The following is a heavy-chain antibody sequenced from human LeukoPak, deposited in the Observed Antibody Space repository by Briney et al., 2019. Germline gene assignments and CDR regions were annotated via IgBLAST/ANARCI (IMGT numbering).Heavy chain of an antibody. V-gene: IGHV1-18*01. Sequence: GASVKVSCKASGYTFTSYGISWVRQAPGQGLEWMGWISAYNGNTNYAQKLQGRVTMTTDTSTSTAYMELRSLRPDDTAVYYCASSSNGFYSAFDIWGQGTMVTVSS. CDR2: ISAYNGNT. CDR3: ASSSNGFYSAFDI. J-gene: IGHJ3*02. D-gene: IGHD1-26*01. CDR1: GYTFTSYG.